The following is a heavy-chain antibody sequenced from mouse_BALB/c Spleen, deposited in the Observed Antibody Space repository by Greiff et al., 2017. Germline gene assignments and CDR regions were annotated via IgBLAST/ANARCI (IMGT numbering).Heavy chain of an antibody. CDR2: ISSGGSYT. Sequence: EVHLVESGGDLVKPGGSLKLSCAASGFTFSSYGMSWVRQTPDKRLEWVATISSGGSYTYYPDSVKGRFTISRDNAKNTLYLQMSSLKSEDTAMYYCARWGGNYWGQGTSVTVSS. J-gene: IGHJ4*01. CDR1: GFTFSSYG. CDR3: ARWGGNY. D-gene: IGHD2-14*01. V-gene: IGHV5-6*01.